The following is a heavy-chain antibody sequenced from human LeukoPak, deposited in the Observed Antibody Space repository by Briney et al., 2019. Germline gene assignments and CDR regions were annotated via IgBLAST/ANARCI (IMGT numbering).Heavy chain of an antibody. CDR2: ISDSGGST. CDR1: GFTFSNYD. J-gene: IGHJ5*02. Sequence: GGSLRLSCAASGFTFSNYDMSWVRQAPGKGLEWVSTISDSGGSTYYADSVKGRFTISRDNSKNTLYLQMTNLRAADTAVYYCAKDLSRAVAADWFDPWDQGSLVTVSS. V-gene: IGHV3-23*01. CDR3: AKDLSRAVAADWFDP. D-gene: IGHD6-19*01.